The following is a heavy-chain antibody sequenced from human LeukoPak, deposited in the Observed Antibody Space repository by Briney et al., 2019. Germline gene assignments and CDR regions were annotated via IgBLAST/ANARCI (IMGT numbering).Heavy chain of an antibody. D-gene: IGHD6-13*01. V-gene: IGHV3-21*01. CDR3: ARVAEAAALDY. CDR1: GFTFSSYS. J-gene: IGHJ4*02. CDR2: ISSSSTYI. Sequence: PRGSLRLSCAASGFTFSSYSMNWVRQAPGKGLEWVSSISSSSTYIYYADSVKGRFTISRDNAKNSLYLQMNSLRADDTAVYYCARVAEAAALDYWGQGTLVTVSS.